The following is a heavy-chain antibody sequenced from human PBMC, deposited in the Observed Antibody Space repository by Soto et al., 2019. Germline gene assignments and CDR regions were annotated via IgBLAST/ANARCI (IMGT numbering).Heavy chain of an antibody. CDR3: ARGPNYYNSARGWFDP. CDR1: GGSIRSGDYY. Sequence: SDTLSLTCTVSGGSIRSGDYYWSWIRQPPGKGLEWIGYIYYSGSTYYNPSLKSRVIISVDTSKNQFSLKLSSVTAADTAVYYCARGPNYYNSARGWFDPWGQGTLVTVSS. D-gene: IGHD3-10*01. V-gene: IGHV4-30-4*02. CDR2: IYYSGST. J-gene: IGHJ5*02.